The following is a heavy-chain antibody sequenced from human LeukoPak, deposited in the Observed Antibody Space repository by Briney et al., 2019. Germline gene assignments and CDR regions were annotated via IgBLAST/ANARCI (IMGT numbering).Heavy chain of an antibody. V-gene: IGHV3-48*04. CDR1: GFTFSRYS. Sequence: GGSLRLSCAASGFTFSRYSMTWVRQAPGKGLEWVSFISTSSDTIYYADSVKGRFTISRDNAKNSLYLQMNSLRAEDTAVYYCARTLLWFGESYYNDYWGQGTPVTVSS. J-gene: IGHJ4*02. CDR2: ISTSSDTI. CDR3: ARTLLWFGESYYNDY. D-gene: IGHD3-10*01.